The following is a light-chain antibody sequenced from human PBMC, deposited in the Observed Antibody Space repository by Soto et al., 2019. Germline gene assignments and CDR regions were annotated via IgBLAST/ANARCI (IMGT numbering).Light chain of an antibody. CDR2: AAS. Sequence: IQLTQSPSSLSASVGDRVTITCRASQGISSHLAWYQQKTGKAPKLLIYAASTLQTGVPSRFRGGGSGTDCTLTLSSLQPEDFATYYCQQVNSFPSTFGQGTRLEIK. CDR3: QQVNSFPST. J-gene: IGKJ5*01. CDR1: QGISSH. V-gene: IGKV1-9*01.